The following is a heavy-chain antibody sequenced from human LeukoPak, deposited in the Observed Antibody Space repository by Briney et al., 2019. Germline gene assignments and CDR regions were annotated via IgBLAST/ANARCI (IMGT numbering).Heavy chain of an antibody. CDR2: INHSGGT. Sequence: PSETLSLTCAVYGGSFSGYYWSWIRQSPGKGLEWIGEINHSGGTNYNPSLKSRVTISVDTSKNQFSLKLSSVTAADTAVYYCARQSRLWFGELLFGWFDPWGQGTLVTVSS. CDR3: ARQSRLWFGELLFGWFDP. D-gene: IGHD3-10*01. CDR1: GGSFSGYY. V-gene: IGHV4-34*01. J-gene: IGHJ5*02.